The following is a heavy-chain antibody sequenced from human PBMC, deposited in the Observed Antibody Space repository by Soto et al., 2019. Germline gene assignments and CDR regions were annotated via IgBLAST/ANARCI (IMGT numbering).Heavy chain of an antibody. V-gene: IGHV1-18*01. CDR2: ISAYNGNT. Sequence: QVQLVQSGAEVKTPGASVKVSCKASGYTFTSYGISWVRQAPGQGLEWMGWISAYNGNTNYAQKLQGRVTMTTDTSTSTAYMELRSLRSDDTAVYYCARLRFYYDSPDYGMDVWGQGTTVTVSS. CDR3: ARLRFYYDSPDYGMDV. D-gene: IGHD3-22*01. CDR1: GYTFTSYG. J-gene: IGHJ6*02.